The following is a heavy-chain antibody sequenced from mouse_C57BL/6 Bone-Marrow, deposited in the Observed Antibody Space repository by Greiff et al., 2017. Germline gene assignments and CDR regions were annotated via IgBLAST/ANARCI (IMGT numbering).Heavy chain of an antibody. CDR3: AREAQARAMDY. J-gene: IGHJ4*01. Sequence: EVQLVESEGGLVQPGSSMKLSCTASGFTFSDYYMAWVRQVPEKGLEWVANINYDGSSTYYLDSLKSRFIISRDNATNILYLQMSSLKSEDTATYYCAREAQARAMDYWGQGTLVTVSS. CDR2: INYDGSST. D-gene: IGHD3-2*02. CDR1: GFTFSDYY. V-gene: IGHV5-16*01.